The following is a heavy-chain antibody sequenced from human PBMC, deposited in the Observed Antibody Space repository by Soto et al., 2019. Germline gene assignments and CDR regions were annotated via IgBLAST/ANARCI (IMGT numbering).Heavy chain of an antibody. Sequence: QVQLGQSGAEVKKPGASVKVSCKASGYSFTSFGISWVRQAPGHGLEWIGWISAYNGNTNYAQNFHGRVTMTTDTSTNTAYMELCSLRSDDSAVYFCARDHFRKGRLDPWGQGTLITVSS. V-gene: IGHV1-18*01. CDR1: GYSFTSFG. CDR3: ARDHFRKGRLDP. J-gene: IGHJ5*02. D-gene: IGHD3-10*01. CDR2: ISAYNGNT.